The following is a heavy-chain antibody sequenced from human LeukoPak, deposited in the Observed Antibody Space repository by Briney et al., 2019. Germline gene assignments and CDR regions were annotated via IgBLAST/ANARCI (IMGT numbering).Heavy chain of an antibody. J-gene: IGHJ4*02. CDR2: ISSSSSYI. V-gene: IGHV3-21*01. D-gene: IGHD3-10*01. CDR3: ARDPPNYGSGSYYFDY. CDR1: GFTFSSYS. Sequence: GGSLRLSCAASGFTFSSYSMNWVRQAPGKGLEWVSSISSSSSYIYYADSVKGRFTISRDNAKNSLYLQMNSLRAEDTAVYYCARDPPNYGSGSYYFDYWGQGTLVTVSS.